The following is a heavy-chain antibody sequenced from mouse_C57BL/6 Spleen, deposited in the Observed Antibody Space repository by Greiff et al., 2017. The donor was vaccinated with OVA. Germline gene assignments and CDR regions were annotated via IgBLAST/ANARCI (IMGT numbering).Heavy chain of an antibody. CDR1: GYTFTDYY. CDR2: INPNNGGT. CDR3: ARRGYGSFYAMDY. V-gene: IGHV1-26*01. D-gene: IGHD1-1*01. Sequence: VQLQQSGPELVKPGASVKISCKASGYTFTDYYMNWVKQSHGKSLEWIGDINPNNGGTSYNQKFKGKATLTVDKSSSTAYMELRSLTSEDSAVYYCARRGYGSFYAMDYRGQGTSVTVSS. J-gene: IGHJ4*01.